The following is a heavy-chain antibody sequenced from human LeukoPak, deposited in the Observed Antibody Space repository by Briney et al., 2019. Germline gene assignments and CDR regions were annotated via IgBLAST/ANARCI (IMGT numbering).Heavy chain of an antibody. Sequence: GGTLRLSCAASGFTFSSYWMSWVRQAPGKGLEWVANIKQDGSEKYYVDSVKGRFTISRDNAKNSLYLQMNSLRAEDTAVYYCARVWGDDAFDIWGQGTMVTVSS. CDR3: ARVWGDDAFDI. CDR2: IKQDGSEK. CDR1: GFTFSSYW. J-gene: IGHJ3*02. V-gene: IGHV3-7*01. D-gene: IGHD3-10*01.